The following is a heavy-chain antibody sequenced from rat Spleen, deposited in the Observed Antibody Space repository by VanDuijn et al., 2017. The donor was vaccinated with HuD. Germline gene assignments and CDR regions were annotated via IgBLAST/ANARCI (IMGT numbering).Heavy chain of an antibody. Sequence: EVQLVESDGGLVQPGRSLKLSCAASGFTFSDYYMAWVRQAPTTGLAWVATISFDGSSTYYRDSVKGRFTISRDNAKSTLYLQMNSLRSEDTATYYCTREYYFDYWGQGVMVTVSS. J-gene: IGHJ2*01. CDR1: GFTFSDYY. V-gene: IGHV5-29*01. CDR3: TREYYFDY. CDR2: ISFDGSST.